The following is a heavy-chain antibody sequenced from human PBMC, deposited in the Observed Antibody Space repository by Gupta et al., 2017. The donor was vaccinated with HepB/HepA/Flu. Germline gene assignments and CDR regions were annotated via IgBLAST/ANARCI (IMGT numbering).Heavy chain of an antibody. D-gene: IGHD7-27*01. V-gene: IGHV3-66*01. CDR2: IDTGGST. CDR3: ARDWLTGDSRGDDY. CDR1: GFSVSSNY. Sequence: EVQLVESGGDLVQPGGSLRLSCAASGFSVSSNYMNWVRQAPGRGLEWVSVIDTGGSTYYADSVKGRFTISRDKSKNTLYLQMKSLRAEDTAVYYCARDWLTGDSRGDDYWGQGTRGTVSS. J-gene: IGHJ4*02.